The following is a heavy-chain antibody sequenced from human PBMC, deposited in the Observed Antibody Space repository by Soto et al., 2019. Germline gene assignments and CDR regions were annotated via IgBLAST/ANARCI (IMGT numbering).Heavy chain of an antibody. CDR2: ISGSGGST. D-gene: IGHD4-17*01. J-gene: IGHJ4*02. Sequence: GGSLRLSCAASGFTFSSYAMSWVRQAPGKGLEWVSAISGSGGSTYYADSVKGRFTISRDNSKNTLYLQMNSLRAEDTAVYYCANGGDYGDYGLDYFDYWGQGTLVTVSS. V-gene: IGHV3-23*01. CDR3: ANGGDYGDYGLDYFDY. CDR1: GFTFSSYA.